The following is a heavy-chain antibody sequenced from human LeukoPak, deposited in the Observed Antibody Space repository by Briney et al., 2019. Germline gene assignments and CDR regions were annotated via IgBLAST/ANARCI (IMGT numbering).Heavy chain of an antibody. CDR1: GFTFTDTY. CDR2: ISGSGGST. D-gene: IGHD2-2*01. V-gene: IGHV3-23*01. Sequence: PGGSLRLSCAVSGFTFTDTYMTWIRQAPGKGLEWVSAISGSGGSTYYADSVKGRFTISRDNSKNTLYLQMNSLRAEDTAVYYCAKSARLGYCSSTSCPFGYWGQGTLVTVSS. CDR3: AKSARLGYCSSTSCPFGY. J-gene: IGHJ4*02.